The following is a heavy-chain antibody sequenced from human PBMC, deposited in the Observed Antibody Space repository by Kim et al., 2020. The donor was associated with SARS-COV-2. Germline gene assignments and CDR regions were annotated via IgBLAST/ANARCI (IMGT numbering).Heavy chain of an antibody. V-gene: IGHV3-30*07. J-gene: IGHJ6*02. D-gene: IGHD3-10*01. CDR3: ASSSRGAYYYYYGMDV. Sequence: SGKGRFTISRDNSTNTLYLQMNSLRAEDTAVYYCASSSRGAYYYYYGMDVWGQGTTVTVSS.